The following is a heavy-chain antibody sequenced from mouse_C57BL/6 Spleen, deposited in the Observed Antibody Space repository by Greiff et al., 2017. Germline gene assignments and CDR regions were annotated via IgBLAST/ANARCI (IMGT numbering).Heavy chain of an antibody. CDR2: IDPENGDT. CDR3: TTPYYGNYDY. D-gene: IGHD2-10*01. Sequence: EVQRVESGAELVRPGASVKLSCTASGFNIKDDYMHWVKQRPEQGLEWIGWIDPENGDTEYASKFQGKATITADTSSNTAYLQLSSLTSEDTAVYYCTTPYYGNYDYWGQGTTLTVSS. J-gene: IGHJ2*01. V-gene: IGHV14-4*01. CDR1: GFNIKDDY.